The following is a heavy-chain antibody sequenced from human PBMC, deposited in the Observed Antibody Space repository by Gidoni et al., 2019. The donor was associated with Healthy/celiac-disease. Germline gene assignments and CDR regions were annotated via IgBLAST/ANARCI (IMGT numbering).Heavy chain of an antibody. D-gene: IGHD2-15*01. CDR2: INHSGST. CDR3: ARGGYCSGGSCYRVWLLPYYFDY. V-gene: IGHV4-34*01. J-gene: IGHJ4*02. Sequence: QVQLQQWGAGLLKPSETLSLTCAVYGGSFSGYYWSWIRPPPGKGLEWIGEINHSGSTNSNPSLKSRVTISVDTSKNQFSLKLSSVTAADTAVYYCARGGYCSGGSCYRVWLLPYYFDYWGQGTLVTVSS. CDR1: GGSFSGYY.